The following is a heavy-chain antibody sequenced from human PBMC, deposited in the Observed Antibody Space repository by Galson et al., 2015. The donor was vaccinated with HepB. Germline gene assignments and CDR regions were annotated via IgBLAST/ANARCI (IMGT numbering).Heavy chain of an antibody. CDR3: ARGLDYSNYWFDP. V-gene: IGHV1-8*01. CDR1: GYTFTSYD. CDR2: MNPNSGNT. D-gene: IGHD4-11*01. Sequence: SVKVSCKASGYTFTSYDINWVRQATGQGLEWMGWMNPNSGNTGYAQKFQGRVTMTRNTSISTAYMELSSLRSEDTAVYYCARGLDYSNYWFDPWGQGTLVTVSS. J-gene: IGHJ5*02.